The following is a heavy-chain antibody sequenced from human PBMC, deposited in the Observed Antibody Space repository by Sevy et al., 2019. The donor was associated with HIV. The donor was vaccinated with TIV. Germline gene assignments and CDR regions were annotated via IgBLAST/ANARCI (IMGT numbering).Heavy chain of an antibody. CDR3: ARDLSYGGNFEAVDY. J-gene: IGHJ4*02. CDR2: ISSSSSYI. CDR1: GFTFSSYS. V-gene: IGHV3-21*01. Sequence: GGSLRLSCAASGFTFSSYSMNWVRQAPGKGLEWVSSISSSSSYISYADSVKGRFTISRDNAKNSLYLQMNSLRAEDTAVYYCARDLSYGGNFEAVDYWGQGTLVTVSS. D-gene: IGHD2-21*02.